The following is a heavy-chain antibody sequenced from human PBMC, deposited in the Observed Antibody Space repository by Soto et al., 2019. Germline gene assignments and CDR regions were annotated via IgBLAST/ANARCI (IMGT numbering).Heavy chain of an antibody. V-gene: IGHV3-30*18. CDR3: AKGGYCTSTSCYAGFNYYYYGVDV. CDR2: ISYDGSGK. D-gene: IGHD2-2*01. Sequence: QVQLVESGGGVVQPGRSLRLSCAASGFTFSSYDMHWVRQAPGKGLEWGAFISYDGSGKYYADSVKGRCTSSRDNSQNTLYLQMNSLRAEDTAVYYCAKGGYCTSTSCYAGFNYYYYGVDVLGQGTTVTFSS. J-gene: IGHJ6*02. CDR1: GFTFSSYD.